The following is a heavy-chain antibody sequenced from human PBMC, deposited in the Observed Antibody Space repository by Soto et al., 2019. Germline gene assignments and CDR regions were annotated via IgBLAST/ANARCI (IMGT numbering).Heavy chain of an antibody. CDR3: ARGYSSNWFDP. V-gene: IGHV4-59*01. Sequence: SETLSLTCTVSGGSISSYYWSWIRQPPGKGLEWIGYIYYGGSTNYNPSLKSRVTISVDTSKNQFSLKLSSVTAADTAVYYCARGYSSNWFDPWGQGTLVTVSS. CDR2: IYYGGST. J-gene: IGHJ5*02. D-gene: IGHD5-18*01. CDR1: GGSISSYY.